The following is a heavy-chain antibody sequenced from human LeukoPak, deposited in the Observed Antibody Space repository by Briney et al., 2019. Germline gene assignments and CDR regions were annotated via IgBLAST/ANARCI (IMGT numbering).Heavy chain of an antibody. Sequence: PSETLSLTCTVSGGSISSYYWSWIRQPPGKGLEWIGYIYYSGSTNYNPSLKSRATISVDTSKNQFSLKLSSVTAADTAVYYCARGTLVFYYDSSGYYSAAFDYWGQGTLVTVSS. V-gene: IGHV4-59*01. CDR3: ARGTLVFYYDSSGYYSAAFDY. D-gene: IGHD3-22*01. CDR1: GGSISSYY. J-gene: IGHJ4*02. CDR2: IYYSGST.